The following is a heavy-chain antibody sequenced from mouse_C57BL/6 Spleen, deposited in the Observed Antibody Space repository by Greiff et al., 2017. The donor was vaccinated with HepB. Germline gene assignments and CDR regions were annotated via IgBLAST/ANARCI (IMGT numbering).Heavy chain of an antibody. CDR2: IYPGNSDT. D-gene: IGHD2-4*01. CDR1: GYTFTSYW. CDR3: TRAGDYDRDYYAMDD. V-gene: IGHV1-5*01. Sequence: VQLQQSGTVLARPGASVKMSCKTSGYTFTSYWMHWVKQRPGQGLEWIGAIYPGNSDTSYNQKFKGKAKLTAVTSASTAYMELSSLTNEDSAVYYCTRAGDYDRDYYAMDDWGQGTSVTVSS. J-gene: IGHJ4*01.